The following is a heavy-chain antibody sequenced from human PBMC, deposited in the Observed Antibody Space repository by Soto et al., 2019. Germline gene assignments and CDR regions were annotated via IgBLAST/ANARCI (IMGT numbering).Heavy chain of an antibody. CDR3: ARGRYGEY. J-gene: IGHJ4*02. CDR2: ISAHNDNT. D-gene: IGHD3-10*01. V-gene: IGHV1-18*01. CDR1: GYTFTSYG. Sequence: QVHLVQSGAEVKKPGDSVKVSCKCSGYTFTSYGITWVRQAPGQGLEWMGWISAHNDNTDYAQKLQGRVTVTRDTSTSTAYMELRSLRSDDTAVYYCARGRYGEYWGQGALVTVSS.